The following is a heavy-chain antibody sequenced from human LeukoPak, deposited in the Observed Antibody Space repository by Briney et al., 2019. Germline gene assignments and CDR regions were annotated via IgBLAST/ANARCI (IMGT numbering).Heavy chain of an antibody. CDR2: IYHRGNS. J-gene: IGHJ4*02. Sequence: SGTLSLTCAVSGGSISTAHWWNWVRQSPGKGLEWIGEIYHRGNSNYNPSLKSRVSISVDTSKNQFSLKVTSLTAADTAVYYCASDAYDYVWGSYRGFDYWGQGTLVTVSS. V-gene: IGHV4-4*02. D-gene: IGHD3-16*02. CDR3: ASDAYDYVWGSYRGFDY. CDR1: GGSISTAHW.